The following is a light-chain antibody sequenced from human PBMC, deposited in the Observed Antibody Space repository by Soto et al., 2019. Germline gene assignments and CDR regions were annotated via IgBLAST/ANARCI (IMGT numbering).Light chain of an antibody. Sequence: QSVLTQPASVSGSPGQSITISCTGTSSDVGGYNYVSWYQQYPGKAPKLMIYEVSNRPSGVSNRFSGSKSGNTASLTISGLQAEDEADYYCSSYTNSNVVFGGGTKLTVL. J-gene: IGLJ2*01. V-gene: IGLV2-14*01. CDR2: EVS. CDR3: SSYTNSNVV. CDR1: SSDVGGYNY.